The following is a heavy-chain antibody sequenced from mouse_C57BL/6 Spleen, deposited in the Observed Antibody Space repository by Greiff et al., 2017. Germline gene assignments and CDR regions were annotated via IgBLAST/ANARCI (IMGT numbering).Heavy chain of an antibody. V-gene: IGHV1-15*01. CDR1: GYTFTDYE. Sequence: VQLQQSGAELVRPGASVTLSCKASGYTFTDYEMHWVKQTPVHGLEWIGAIDPETGGTAYNQKFKGKAILTADKSSSTAYMELRSLTSEDSDVYYCTRWGPYYFDYWGQGTTLTVSS. J-gene: IGHJ2*01. D-gene: IGHD3-3*01. CDR2: IDPETGGT. CDR3: TRWGPYYFDY.